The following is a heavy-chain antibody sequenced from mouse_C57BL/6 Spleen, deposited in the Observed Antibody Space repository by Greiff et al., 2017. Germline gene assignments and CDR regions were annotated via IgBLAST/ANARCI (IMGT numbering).Heavy chain of an antibody. CDR3: AREGYSNSYWYYDV. CDR1: GYAFSSSW. Sequence: QVQLKESGPELVKPGASVKISCTASGYAFSSSWMNWVKQRPGQGLEWIGRIYPGDGDTNYNGQFKGKATLTADKSSSTAYMQLSSLTSEDSAVYFCAREGYSNSYWYYDVWGTGTTVTVSS. V-gene: IGHV1-82*01. CDR2: IYPGDGDT. J-gene: IGHJ1*03. D-gene: IGHD2-5*01.